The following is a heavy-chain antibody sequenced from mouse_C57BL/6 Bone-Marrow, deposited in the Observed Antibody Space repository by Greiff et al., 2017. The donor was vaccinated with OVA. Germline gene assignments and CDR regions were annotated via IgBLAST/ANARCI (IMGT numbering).Heavy chain of an antibody. CDR2: INPSTGGT. J-gene: IGHJ1*03. D-gene: IGHD1-1*01. CDR1: GYSFTGYY. CDR3: ARPDYYGSSYWYFDV. Sequence: EVQLQQSGPELVKPGASVKISCKASGYSFTGYYMNWVKQSPEKSLEWIGEINPSTGGTTYNQKFKAKATLTVDKSSSTAYMQLKSLTSEDSAVYYCARPDYYGSSYWYFDVWGTGTTVTVSS. V-gene: IGHV1-42*01.